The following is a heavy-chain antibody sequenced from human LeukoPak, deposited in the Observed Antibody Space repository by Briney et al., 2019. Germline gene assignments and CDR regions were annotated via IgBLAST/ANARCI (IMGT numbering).Heavy chain of an antibody. D-gene: IGHD4-23*01. CDR3: ARVYGGYLINYYYYGIDV. CDR2: IIPIFGTA. Sequence: SVKVSCKASGGTFSSYAISWVRQAPGQGLEWMGGIIPIFGTANYAQKFQGRVTITADESTSTAYMELSSLRSEDTAVYYCARVYGGYLINYYYYGIDVWGQGTTVTVSS. V-gene: IGHV1-69*13. J-gene: IGHJ6*02. CDR1: GGTFSSYA.